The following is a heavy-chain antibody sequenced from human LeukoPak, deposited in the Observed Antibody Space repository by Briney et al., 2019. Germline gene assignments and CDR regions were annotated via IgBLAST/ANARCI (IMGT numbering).Heavy chain of an antibody. CDR1: GFTFTSSA. D-gene: IGHD1-26*01. CDR3: AAEGVGATHKFDY. Sequence: VASVKVSCMASGFTFTSSAVQWVRQARGQRLEWIGWIVVGSGNTNYAQKFQERVTITRDMSTSTAYMELSSLRSEDTAVYYCAAEGVGATHKFDYWGQGTLVTVSS. CDR2: IVVGSGNT. V-gene: IGHV1-58*01. J-gene: IGHJ4*02.